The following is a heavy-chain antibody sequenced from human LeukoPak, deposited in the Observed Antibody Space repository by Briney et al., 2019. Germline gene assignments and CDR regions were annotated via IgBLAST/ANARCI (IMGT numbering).Heavy chain of an antibody. CDR1: GFTFSSYA. D-gene: IGHD6-13*01. Sequence: GGSLRLSCAAFGFTFSSYAMHWVRQAPGKGLEWVALIPYDGSNKYYADSVKGRFTVSRDNSKNTLYLQMNSLRAEDTAVYYCVRGAYSSSWLNFDYWGQGTLVTVSS. CDR3: VRGAYSSSWLNFDY. CDR2: IPYDGSNK. J-gene: IGHJ4*02. V-gene: IGHV3-30*04.